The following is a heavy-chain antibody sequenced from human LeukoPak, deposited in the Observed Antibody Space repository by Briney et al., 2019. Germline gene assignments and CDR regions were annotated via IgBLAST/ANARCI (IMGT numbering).Heavy chain of an antibody. CDR2: IYPGDSDT. D-gene: IGHD3-3*01. J-gene: IGHJ5*02. CDR1: GFSFTSYW. V-gene: IGHV5-51*01. CDR3: ARGSRGYDFWSGYPNWFDP. Sequence: GESLKISCKGSGFSFTSYWIGWVRQMPGKGLAWMGMIYPGDSDTRYRPSFQGQVTISADKSISTAYLQWSSLKASDTAMYYCARGSRGYDFWSGYPNWFDPWGQGTLVTVSS.